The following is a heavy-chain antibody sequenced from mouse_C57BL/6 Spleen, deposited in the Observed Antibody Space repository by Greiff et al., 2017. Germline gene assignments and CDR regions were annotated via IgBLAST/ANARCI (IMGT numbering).Heavy chain of an antibody. D-gene: IGHD1-1*01. J-gene: IGHJ4*01. CDR2: IWGDGST. CDR3: AERGVYYGSSYGYYAMDY. CDR1: GFSLTSYG. Sequence: QVQLKQSGPGLVAPSQSLSITCTVSGFSLTSYGVSWVRQPPGKGLEWLGVIWGDGSTNYHSALISRLSMSKDNSKSQVFLKLNSLQTDDTATYYCAERGVYYGSSYGYYAMDYWGQGTSVTVSS. V-gene: IGHV2-3*01.